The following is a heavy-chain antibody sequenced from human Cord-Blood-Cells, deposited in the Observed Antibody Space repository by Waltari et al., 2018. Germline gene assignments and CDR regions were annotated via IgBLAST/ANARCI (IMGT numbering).Heavy chain of an antibody. Sequence: QVQLVQSGAEVKKPGASVKVSCKASGYTFTSYDINWVRQATGQGLEWMGWKNPNNGNTGYAQNFQGRVTITRNTSISTAYMELSSLRSEDTAVYYCARGQVGIAEYDYWGQGTLVTVSS. V-gene: IGHV1-8*03. CDR1: GYTFTSYD. CDR2: KNPNNGNT. J-gene: IGHJ4*02. CDR3: ARGQVGIAEYDY. D-gene: IGHD6-13*01.